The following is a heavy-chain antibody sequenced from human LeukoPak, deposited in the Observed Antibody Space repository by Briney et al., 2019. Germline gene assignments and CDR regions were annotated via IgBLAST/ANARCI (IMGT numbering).Heavy chain of an antibody. CDR3: AKRVPYSSSSVYFDY. CDR2: ISDSGSDT. Sequence: ETLSLTCTVSGGSISSYYWSWVRQAPGKGLEWVSAISDSGSDTYYADSVKGRFTISKDNSKNTLYLRMNSLRADDTAVYYCAKRVPYSSSSVYFDYWGQGTLVTVSS. D-gene: IGHD6-6*01. J-gene: IGHJ4*02. CDR1: GGSISSYY. V-gene: IGHV3-23*01.